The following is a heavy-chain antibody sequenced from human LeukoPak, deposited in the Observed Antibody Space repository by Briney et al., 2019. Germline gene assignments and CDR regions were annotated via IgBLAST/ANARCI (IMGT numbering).Heavy chain of an antibody. V-gene: IGHV3-23*01. Sequence: GGSLRLSCAASGFTFSSYAMSWVRQAPGKGLEWVSAISGSGGSTYYADSVKGRFTIFRDNSKNTLYLQMNSLKAEDTAVYYCAKVQWLVRDFDYWGQGTLVTVSS. J-gene: IGHJ4*02. CDR1: GFTFSSYA. CDR2: ISGSGGST. D-gene: IGHD6-19*01. CDR3: AKVQWLVRDFDY.